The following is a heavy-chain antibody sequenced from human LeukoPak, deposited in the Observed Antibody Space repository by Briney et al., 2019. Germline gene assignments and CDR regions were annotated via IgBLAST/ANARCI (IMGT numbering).Heavy chain of an antibody. V-gene: IGHV4-30-2*01. CDR1: GGSISSGGYS. CDR2: IYHSGST. Sequence: SQTLSLTCAVSGGSISSGGYSWSWIRQPPGKGLEWLGYIYHSGSTYYNPSLKSRVTISVDRSKNQFSLKLSSVTAADTAVYYCASSGYSGYDPQPGYWGQGTLVTVSS. CDR3: ASSGYSGYDPQPGY. J-gene: IGHJ4*02. D-gene: IGHD5-12*01.